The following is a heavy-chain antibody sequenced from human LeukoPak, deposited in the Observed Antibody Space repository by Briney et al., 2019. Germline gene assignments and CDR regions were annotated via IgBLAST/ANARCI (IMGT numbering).Heavy chain of an antibody. Sequence: YXXXXXXXYXSWIRQPPGXGLXXXGEINHSGSTNXXPSLKRRVTISVDTXXNQFSLKLRSVTAADTAVYYCAXXXXXXXXXXXYWGQGXLVTVSS. J-gene: IGHJ4*02. CDR2: INHSGST. V-gene: IGHV4-34*01. CDR1: XXXXXXXY. CDR3: AXXXXXXXXXXXY.